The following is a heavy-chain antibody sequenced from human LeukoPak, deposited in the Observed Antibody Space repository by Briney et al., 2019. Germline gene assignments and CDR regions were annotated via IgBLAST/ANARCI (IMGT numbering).Heavy chain of an antibody. J-gene: IGHJ6*02. CDR2: IIPIFGIA. V-gene: IGHV1-69*04. CDR1: GGTFSSYA. D-gene: IGHD1-26*01. Sequence: GASMKVSCKASGGTFSSYAISWVRQAPGQGLEWMGRIIPIFGIANYAQKFQGRVTITADKSTSAAYMELSSLRSEDTAVYYCARATTPSYGMDVWGQGTTVTVSS. CDR3: ARATTPSYGMDV.